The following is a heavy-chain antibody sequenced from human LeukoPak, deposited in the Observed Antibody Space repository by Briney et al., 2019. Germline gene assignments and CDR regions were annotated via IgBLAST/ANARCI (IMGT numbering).Heavy chain of an antibody. CDR3: TRDPYYYDSSGYYYERCFDY. V-gene: IGHV3-49*04. CDR1: GFTFGDYA. J-gene: IGHJ4*02. D-gene: IGHD3-22*01. Sequence: GGSLRLSCTASGFTFGDYAMSWVRQAPGKGLEWVGFIRSKAYGGTTEYAASVKGRFTISRDDSKSIAYLQMNSLKTEDTAVYYCTRDPYYYDSSGYYYERCFDYWGQGTLVTASS. CDR2: IRSKAYGGTT.